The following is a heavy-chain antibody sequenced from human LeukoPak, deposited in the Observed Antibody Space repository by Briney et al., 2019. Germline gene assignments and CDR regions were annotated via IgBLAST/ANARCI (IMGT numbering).Heavy chain of an antibody. CDR1: GGSISSYY. Sequence: SETLSLTCTVSGGSISSYYWSWIRQPPGKGLEWIGYIYYSGSTNYNPSLKSRVTISVDTSKNQFSLRLSSVTAADTAVYYCARDVTSGAFDIWGQGTIVTVSS. J-gene: IGHJ3*02. D-gene: IGHD2-21*02. V-gene: IGHV4-59*01. CDR3: ARDVTSGAFDI. CDR2: IYYSGST.